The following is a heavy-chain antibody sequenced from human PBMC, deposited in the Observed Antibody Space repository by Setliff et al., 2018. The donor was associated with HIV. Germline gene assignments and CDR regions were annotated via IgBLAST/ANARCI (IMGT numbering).Heavy chain of an antibody. V-gene: IGHV1-69*13. J-gene: IGHJ4*02. D-gene: IGHD1-1*01. CDR2: IIPVFSTA. Sequence: SVKVSCKTSRGTFSSFALSWVRQAPGQGLEWMGGIIPVFSTAKYAQKFQGRLTITADESTGTAYMVLSGLRSEDTAVYYCARDGLLETGIRFDYWGQGSLVTVSS. CDR3: ARDGLLETGIRFDY. CDR1: RGTFSSFA.